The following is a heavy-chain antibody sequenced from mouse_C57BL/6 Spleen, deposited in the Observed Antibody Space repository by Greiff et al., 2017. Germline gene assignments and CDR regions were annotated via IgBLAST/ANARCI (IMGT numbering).Heavy chain of an antibody. Sequence: EVQRVESGGGLVQPGGSMKLSCAASGFTFSDAWMDWVRQSPEKGLEWVAEIRNKANNHATYYAESVKGRFTISRDDSKSSVYLQMNSLRAEDTGIYYCTRIYYGYDVYAMDYWGQGTSVTVSS. D-gene: IGHD2-2*01. V-gene: IGHV6-6*01. CDR1: GFTFSDAW. CDR3: TRIYYGYDVYAMDY. CDR2: IRNKANNHAT. J-gene: IGHJ4*01.